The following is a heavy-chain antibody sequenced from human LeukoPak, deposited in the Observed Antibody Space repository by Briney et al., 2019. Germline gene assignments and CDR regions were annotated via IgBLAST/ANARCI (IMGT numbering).Heavy chain of an antibody. J-gene: IGHJ4*02. CDR3: ARVRLRFLDTDY. D-gene: IGHD3-3*01. CDR1: GGSISSYY. CDR2: IYTSGST. V-gene: IGHV4-4*07. Sequence: SETLFLTCTVSGGSISSYYWSWIRQPAGKGLEWIGRIYTSGSTNHNPSLKSRVTISVDTSKNQFSLKLSSVTAADTAVYYCARVRLRFLDTDYWGQGTLVTVSS.